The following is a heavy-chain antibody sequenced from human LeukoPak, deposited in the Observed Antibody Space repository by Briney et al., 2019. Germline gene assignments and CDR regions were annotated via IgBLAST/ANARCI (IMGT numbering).Heavy chain of an antibody. CDR1: GFTFSSYA. J-gene: IGHJ4*02. Sequence: PGGSLRLSCAASGFTFSSYAMSWVRQAPGKGLEWVSAISGSGGSTYYADSVKGRFTISRDNSKNTLYLQMNSPRAEDTAVYYCAKDRSGMATAYYFDYWGQGTLVTVSS. CDR3: AKDRSGMATAYYFDY. V-gene: IGHV3-23*01. D-gene: IGHD5-24*01. CDR2: ISGSGGST.